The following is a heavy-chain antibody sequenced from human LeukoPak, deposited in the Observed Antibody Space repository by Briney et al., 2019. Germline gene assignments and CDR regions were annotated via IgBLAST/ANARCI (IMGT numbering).Heavy chain of an antibody. J-gene: IGHJ4*02. V-gene: IGHV4-59*08. CDR2: IYYSGST. CDR1: GGSMSSYY. CDR3: ARHLSSGWDY. Sequence: SETLSLTCTVSGGSMSSYYWSWIRQPPGKGLEWIGYIYYSGSTTYNPSLKCRVTISVDTSKNQFSLNLSSVTAADTAVYFCARHLSSGWDYWGQGTPVTVSS. D-gene: IGHD6-19*01.